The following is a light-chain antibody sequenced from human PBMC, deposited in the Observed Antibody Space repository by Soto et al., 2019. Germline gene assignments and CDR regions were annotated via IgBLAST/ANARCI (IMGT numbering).Light chain of an antibody. CDR1: SSDVGGSNY. CDR3: SSHSSSGTLEV. CDR2: DVY. J-gene: IGLJ2*01. V-gene: IGLV2-14*03. Sequence: QSALTQPASVSGSPGQSITNSCAGTSSDVGGSNYVSWYQQHPGKAPKLMIYDVYNRPSGISKRFSGSKSGNTASLTISGLQAEDEADYYCSSHSSSGTLEVFGAGTKLTVL.